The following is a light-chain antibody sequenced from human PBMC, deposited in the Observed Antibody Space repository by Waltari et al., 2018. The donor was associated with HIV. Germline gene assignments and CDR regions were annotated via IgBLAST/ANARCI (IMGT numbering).Light chain of an antibody. J-gene: IGKJ1*01. CDR1: QSIGNS. CDR2: EAS. CDR3: QEYQNNWT. V-gene: IGKV1-5*03. Sequence: DIQMTQSPSTLSASTGDRVAITCRASQSIGNSLAWYQQKPGKAPKLLIHEASSLTIGVSSRCSGSGFGTEFILTIRNLQPDDFAIYYCQEYQNNWTFGQGTKV.